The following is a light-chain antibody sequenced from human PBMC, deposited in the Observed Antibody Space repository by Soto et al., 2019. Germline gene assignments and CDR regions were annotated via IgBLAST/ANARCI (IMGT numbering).Light chain of an antibody. V-gene: IGKV3-20*01. CDR3: QQYET. CDR2: GAS. Sequence: EIVLTHSPGTLSLSPGERATLSCRASQTINSSDLAWYQQRPGQAPMLLLYGASSRATGIPDRFAGSGSGTDLTLTISRLEREEFTVYYCQQYETFGQGTKLEIK. CDR1: QTINSSD. J-gene: IGKJ2*01.